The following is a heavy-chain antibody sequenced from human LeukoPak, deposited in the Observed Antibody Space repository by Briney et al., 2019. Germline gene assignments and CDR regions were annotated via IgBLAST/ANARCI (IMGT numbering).Heavy chain of an antibody. CDR3: AKGLRRIVGATSYYFDY. V-gene: IGHV3-30*18. CDR1: GFTFSSYG. CDR2: ISYDGSNK. J-gene: IGHJ4*02. D-gene: IGHD1-26*01. Sequence: GGSLRLSCAASGFTFSSYGMHWVRQAPGKGLEWVAVISYDGSNKYYADSVKGRFTISRDNSKNTLYLQMNSLRAEDTAVYYCAKGLRRIVGATSYYFDYWGQGTLVTVSS.